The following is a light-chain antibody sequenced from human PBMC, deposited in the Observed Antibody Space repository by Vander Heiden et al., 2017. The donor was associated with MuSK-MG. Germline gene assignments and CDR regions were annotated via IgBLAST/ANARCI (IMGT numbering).Light chain of an antibody. CDR1: QNIRKW. V-gene: IGKV1-5*01. J-gene: IGKJ5*01. CDR2: DAS. Sequence: DIQMTQSPSSLSASIGDRVTITCRASQNIRKWLAWYQQKPGKAPNLLIYDASTLESGVPSRFSGSGSGTEFTLTISSLQPDDFASYYCQHYSTFSITFGQGTRLXIE. CDR3: QHYSTFSIT.